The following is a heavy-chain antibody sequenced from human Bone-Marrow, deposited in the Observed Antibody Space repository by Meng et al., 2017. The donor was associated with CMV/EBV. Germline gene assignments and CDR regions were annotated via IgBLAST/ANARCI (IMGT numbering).Heavy chain of an antibody. D-gene: IGHD3-9*01. J-gene: IGHJ4*02. CDR1: GFSFDDYG. V-gene: IGHV3-20*04. CDR3: ARDHRNNYFELVY. CDR2: LNWNGGSS. Sequence: LSLTGAASGFSFDDYGMTWVRQRPGKGLEWVSGLNWNGGSSAYADSVKGRFTISRDNAKNSLYLQMNSLRAEDTAVYYCARDHRNNYFELVYWGQGTLVTVSS.